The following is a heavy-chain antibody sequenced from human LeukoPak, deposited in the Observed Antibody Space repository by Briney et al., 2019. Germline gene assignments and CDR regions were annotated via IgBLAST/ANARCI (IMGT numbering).Heavy chain of an antibody. CDR3: ARDSTHSGSYWGNWFDP. Sequence: SETLSLTCTVSGGSISGSSYYWGWIRQPPGNGLEWIGSIYYSGKTYYTPSLKSRVIISVDTSKNQFSLKVSSVTAADTAVYYCARDSTHSGSYWGNWFDPWGQGHPVIVSS. D-gene: IGHD1-26*01. CDR1: GGSISGSSYY. CDR2: IYYSGKT. V-gene: IGHV4-39*07. J-gene: IGHJ5*02.